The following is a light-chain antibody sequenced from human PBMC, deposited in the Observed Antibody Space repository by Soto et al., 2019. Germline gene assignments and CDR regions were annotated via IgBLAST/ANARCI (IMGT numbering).Light chain of an antibody. CDR2: EVS. V-gene: IGLV2-14*01. CDR3: GSYTSTDTPFV. Sequence: LAQPSSVSGSPGQSITISCTGTSTDVGGYNYVSWYQHHPGKGPKLIIYEVSNRPSGVSDRFSGSKSGNKASLIISNLEAEDESDYYCGSYTSTDTPFVFGNGTKVTVL. J-gene: IGLJ1*01. CDR1: STDVGGYNY.